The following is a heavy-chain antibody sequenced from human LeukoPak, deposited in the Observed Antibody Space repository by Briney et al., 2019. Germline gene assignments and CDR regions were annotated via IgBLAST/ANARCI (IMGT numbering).Heavy chain of an antibody. CDR2: ISPKSGGT. V-gene: IGHV1-2*02. Sequence: WASVKASCKASGYTFTGYYVHWVRQAPGQGLEWVGWISPKSGGTNYAQKFQGRVTMTTDTSISTAYMELSRLRSDDTALYYCAREAYSGSYLGDYFDYWGQGTLVPVTS. CDR3: AREAYSGSYLGDYFDY. CDR1: GYTFTGYY. D-gene: IGHD1-26*01. J-gene: IGHJ4*02.